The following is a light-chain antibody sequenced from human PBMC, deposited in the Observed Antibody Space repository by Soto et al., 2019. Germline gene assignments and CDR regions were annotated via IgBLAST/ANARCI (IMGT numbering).Light chain of an antibody. J-gene: IGKJ2*01. V-gene: IGKV3-20*01. CDR1: QSVSSGY. CDR2: GAS. CDR3: QQYGSSPT. Sequence: EIVLTQSPGTLSLSPGERATLSCRASQSVSSGYLAWYQHKPGQAPRLLIYGASSRATGIPDRFSGSGSGTDFTVTISRLEPEDFAVYYCQQYGSSPTFGQGTKLEIK.